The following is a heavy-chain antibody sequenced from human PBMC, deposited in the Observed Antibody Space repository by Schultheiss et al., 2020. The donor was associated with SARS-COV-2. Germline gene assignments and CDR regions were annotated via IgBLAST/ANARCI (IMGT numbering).Heavy chain of an antibody. CDR1: GFMFRNYV. CDR2: IGADRGGR. D-gene: IGHD3-16*01. J-gene: IGHJ4*02. CDR3: ARRSGGSKDS. Sequence: GESLKISCAASGFMFRNYVLSWVRQAPGKGLEWVSAIGADRGGRDYADSVRGRFTIYRDNSESTVYLQMNSLRADDTAVYFCARRSGGSKDSWGQGTLVTVSS. V-gene: IGHV3-23*01.